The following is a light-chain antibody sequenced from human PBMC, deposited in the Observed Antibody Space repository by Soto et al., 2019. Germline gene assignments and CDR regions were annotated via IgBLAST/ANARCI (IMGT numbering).Light chain of an antibody. J-gene: IGLJ3*02. CDR3: SSYTSSSTLWV. CDR1: SSDVGGYNY. CDR2: EVS. V-gene: IGLV2-14*01. Sequence: QSALTQPASVSGSPGQSITISCTGTSSDVGGYNYVSWYQQHPGKAPKLMIYEVSNRPSGVSNRFSGSKSGNTASLTISGLQAEDEADYYCSSYTSSSTLWVFGGGTKLTLL.